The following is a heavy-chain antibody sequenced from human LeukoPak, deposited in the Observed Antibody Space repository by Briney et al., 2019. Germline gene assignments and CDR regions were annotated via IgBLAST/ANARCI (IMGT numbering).Heavy chain of an antibody. CDR1: GFTFSSYS. CDR2: IRSSSSCI. D-gene: IGHD3-22*01. CDR3: AKALYYYDSSGYVFDY. J-gene: IGHJ4*02. Sequence: PGGSLRLSCAASGFTFSSYSMNWVRQAPGKGLEWVSSIRSSSSCIYYADSVKGRFTISRDNSKNTLYLQMNSLRAEDTAVYYCAKALYYYDSSGYVFDYWGQGTLVTVSS. V-gene: IGHV3-21*04.